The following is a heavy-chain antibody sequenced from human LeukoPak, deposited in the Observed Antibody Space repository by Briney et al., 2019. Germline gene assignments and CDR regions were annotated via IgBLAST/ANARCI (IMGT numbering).Heavy chain of an antibody. Sequence: ASVKVSCKASGYTFTSYGISWVRQAPGQGLEWMGWISAYNGNTNYAQKLQGRVTMTTDTSTSTAYMELRSLRSDDTAVYYCARGGGFDSSGYYSGLGVADNDYWGQGTLVTVSS. CDR2: ISAYNGNT. J-gene: IGHJ4*02. CDR3: ARGGGFDSSGYYSGLGVADNDY. CDR1: GYTFTSYG. D-gene: IGHD3-22*01. V-gene: IGHV1-18*01.